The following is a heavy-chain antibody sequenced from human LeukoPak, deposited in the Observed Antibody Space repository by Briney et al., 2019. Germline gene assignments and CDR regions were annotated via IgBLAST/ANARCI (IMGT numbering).Heavy chain of an antibody. CDR2: ISGSGGST. CDR3: AKSWSAAGTGGYFDY. Sequence: GGSLRLSCAASGFTFSSYAMSWVRQAPGKGLEWVSAISGSGGSTYYADSVKGRFTISRDNSKNTLYLQMNSLRAEDTAVYYCAKSWSAAGTGGYFDYWGQGTLVTVSS. J-gene: IGHJ4*02. CDR1: GFTFSSYA. D-gene: IGHD6-13*01. V-gene: IGHV3-23*01.